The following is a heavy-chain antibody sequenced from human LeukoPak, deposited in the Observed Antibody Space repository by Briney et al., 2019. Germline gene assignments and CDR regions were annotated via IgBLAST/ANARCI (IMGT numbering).Heavy chain of an antibody. CDR3: AREIYYYGSGSYPSGGYYYMDV. Sequence: SETLSLTCTVSGGSISSGSYYWSWIRQPAGKGLEWIGRIYTSGSTNYNPSLKSRVTISVDTSKNQFSLKLSSVTAADTAVYYCAREIYYYGSGSYPSGGYYYMDVWGKGTTVTISS. V-gene: IGHV4-61*02. J-gene: IGHJ6*03. CDR1: GGSISSGSYY. D-gene: IGHD3-10*01. CDR2: IYTSGST.